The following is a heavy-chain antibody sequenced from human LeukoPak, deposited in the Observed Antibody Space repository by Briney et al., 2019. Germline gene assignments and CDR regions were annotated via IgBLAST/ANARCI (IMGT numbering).Heavy chain of an antibody. Sequence: KPSETLSLTCAVYGGSFNNYYWSWIRQPPGTGLEWIGVINHSGSTKYNPSLKSRVTISVDTSKNQFSLKLTSVTAADTAVYYCARGTGFGVVFNYYQYYMDVWGKGTTVTVSS. CDR3: ARGTGFGVVFNYYQYYMDV. CDR1: GGSFNNYY. CDR2: INHSGST. J-gene: IGHJ6*03. D-gene: IGHD3-3*01. V-gene: IGHV4-34*01.